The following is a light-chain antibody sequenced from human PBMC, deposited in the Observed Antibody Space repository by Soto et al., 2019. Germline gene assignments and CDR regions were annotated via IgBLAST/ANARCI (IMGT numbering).Light chain of an antibody. CDR3: QTWDNNTVV. Sequence: SYELTQPPSVSVSPGQTASITSSGDKLGDKNASWYQQKPGQSPVLVIYQDTKRPSGIPERFSASNSENTATLTISGTQAMDEADYYCQTWDNNTVVFGGGTQLTVL. J-gene: IGLJ2*01. CDR2: QDT. V-gene: IGLV3-1*01. CDR1: KLGDKN.